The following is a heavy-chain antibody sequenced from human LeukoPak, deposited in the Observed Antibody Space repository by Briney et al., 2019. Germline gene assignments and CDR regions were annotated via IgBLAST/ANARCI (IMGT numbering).Heavy chain of an antibody. J-gene: IGHJ4*02. CDR1: GYTFTSYG. D-gene: IGHD1-26*01. CDR3: ARGGSYSYFDY. V-gene: IGHV1-69*13. CDR2: IIPIFGTA. Sequence: SVKVSCKASGYTFTSYGISWVRQAPGQGLEWMGGIIPIFGTANYAQKFQGRVTITADESTSTAYMELSSLRSEDTAVYYCARGGSYSYFDYWGQGTLVTVSS.